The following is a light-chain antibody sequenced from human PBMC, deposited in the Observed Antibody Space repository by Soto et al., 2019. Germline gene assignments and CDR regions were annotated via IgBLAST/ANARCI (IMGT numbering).Light chain of an antibody. J-gene: IGKJ4*01. CDR3: QASYSPPHT. CDR2: AAS. V-gene: IGKV1-39*01. CDR1: QSISSY. Sequence: DIQMTQSPSSLSASVGDRVTITCRASQSISSYLNWYQQKPGKAPNLLIYAASSLQSGVPSRFSGSGSGTDFTLTISRLKPEDFATYYCQASYSPPHTFGGGTKVEI.